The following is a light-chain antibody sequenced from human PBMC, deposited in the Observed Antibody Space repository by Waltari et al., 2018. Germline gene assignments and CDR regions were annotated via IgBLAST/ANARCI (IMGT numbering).Light chain of an antibody. CDR2: AAS. Sequence: DIQMTQSPSSVSASVGDRVTITCRASQDVSSWLAWYQQKPGGAPKLLIFAASSLKSGVPSRFSGSGSGTDFTLTISSLQPEDFATYYCQQANSFPNFGGGTRVEIK. CDR3: QQANSFPN. V-gene: IGKV1-12*01. J-gene: IGKJ4*01. CDR1: QDVSSW.